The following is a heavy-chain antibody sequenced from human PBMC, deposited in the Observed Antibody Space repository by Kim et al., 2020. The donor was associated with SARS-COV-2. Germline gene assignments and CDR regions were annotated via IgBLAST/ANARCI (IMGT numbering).Heavy chain of an antibody. V-gene: IGHV4-39*01. Sequence: SETLSLTCTVSGGSISSSTYSWNWFRQPPGDGLEWIGGIDSSGSTYYNPSLKSRVTLSVETPKNQFSLKLSSVTAADTSVFYCARHLTGSSWFDYWGQGT. CDR3: ARHLTGSSWFDY. J-gene: IGHJ4*02. D-gene: IGHD6-13*01. CDR2: IDSSGST. CDR1: GGSISSSTYS.